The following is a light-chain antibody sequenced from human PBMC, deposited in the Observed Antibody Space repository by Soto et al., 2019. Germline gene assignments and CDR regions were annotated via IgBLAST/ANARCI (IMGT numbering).Light chain of an antibody. J-gene: IGKJ2*01. Sequence: EIVMTQSPATLSVSPGERATLSCRASQSVGSNLAWYQQRPGQAPRPLIYGASTRAIGIPPRFSGSGSGTEFTLTIGSLQSEDFAVYYCQQYNNWPYTFGRGTKLEIK. CDR2: GAS. CDR3: QQYNNWPYT. CDR1: QSVGSN. V-gene: IGKV3-15*01.